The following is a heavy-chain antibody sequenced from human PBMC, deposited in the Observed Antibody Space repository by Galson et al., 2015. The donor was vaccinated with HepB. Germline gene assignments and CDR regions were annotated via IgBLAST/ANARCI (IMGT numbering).Heavy chain of an antibody. J-gene: IGHJ4*02. V-gene: IGHV3-30*02. Sequence: SLRLSCAASGFTFSSYGMHWVRQAPGKGLEWVAFIRYDGSNKYYADSVKGRFTISRDNSKNTLYLQMNSLRAEDTAVYYCAIAHDSSGYYYYWGQGTLVTVSS. CDR2: IRYDGSNK. D-gene: IGHD3-22*01. CDR1: GFTFSSYG. CDR3: AIAHDSSGYYYY.